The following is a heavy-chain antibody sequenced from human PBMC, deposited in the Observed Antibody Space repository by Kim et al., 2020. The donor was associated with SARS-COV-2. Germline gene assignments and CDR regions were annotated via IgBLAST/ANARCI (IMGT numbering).Heavy chain of an antibody. Sequence: SETLSLTCTVSGGSISSYYCSWIRQPPGKGLEWIGYIYYSGSTNYNPSLKSRVTISVDTSKNQFSLKLSSVTAADTAVYYCARRDSSGWPDRWGQGPLVT. CDR3: ARRDSSGWPDR. CDR1: GGSISSYY. CDR2: IYYSGST. J-gene: IGHJ5*02. D-gene: IGHD6-19*01. V-gene: IGHV4-59*01.